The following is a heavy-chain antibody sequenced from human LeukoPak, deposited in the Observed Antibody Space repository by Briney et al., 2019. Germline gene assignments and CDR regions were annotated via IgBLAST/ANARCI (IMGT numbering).Heavy chain of an antibody. J-gene: IGHJ4*02. CDR3: ARDRGAMAPLDY. D-gene: IGHD3-10*01. Sequence: GGPLRLSCAASGFTFSSYWMSRVRQAPGKGLEWVANIKQDGSEKYYVDSVKGRFTISRDNAKNSLYLQMNSLRAEDTAVYYCARDRGAMAPLDYWGQGTLVTVSS. CDR2: IKQDGSEK. V-gene: IGHV3-7*03. CDR1: GFTFSSYW.